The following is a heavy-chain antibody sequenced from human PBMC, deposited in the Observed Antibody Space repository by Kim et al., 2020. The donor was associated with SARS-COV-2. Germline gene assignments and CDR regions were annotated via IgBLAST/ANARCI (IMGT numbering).Heavy chain of an antibody. V-gene: IGHV3-30*18. CDR2: ISYDGSNK. CDR3: AKDWVAAAGNNIYYYYYYGMDV. D-gene: IGHD6-13*01. J-gene: IGHJ6*02. CDR1: GFTFSSYG. Sequence: GGSLRLSCAASGFTFSSYGMHWVRQAPGKGLEWVAVISYDGSNKYYADSVKGRFTISRDNSKNTLYLQMNSLRAEDTAVYYCAKDWVAAAGNNIYYYYYYGMDVWGQGTTVTVSS.